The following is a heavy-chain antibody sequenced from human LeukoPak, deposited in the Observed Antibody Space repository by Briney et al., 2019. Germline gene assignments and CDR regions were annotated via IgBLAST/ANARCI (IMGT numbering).Heavy chain of an antibody. CDR3: ARHDIATGYYHRHFDY. V-gene: IGHV4-39*01. CDR1: GGSIRSGGYY. CDR2: IYYSGST. Sequence: PSETLSLTCTVSGGSIRSGGYYWGWIRQPPGKGLEWIATIYYSGSTYSNPSLKSRVSISVDTSKNQFSLKVTSVTAADTAVYYCARHDIATGYYHRHFDYWGPGTLVTVSS. D-gene: IGHD3-9*01. J-gene: IGHJ4*01.